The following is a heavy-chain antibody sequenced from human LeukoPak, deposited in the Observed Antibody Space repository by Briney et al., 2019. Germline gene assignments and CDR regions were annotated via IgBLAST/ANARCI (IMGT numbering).Heavy chain of an antibody. V-gene: IGHV3-43D*03. Sequence: GGSLRLSCAASGFTFDDYAMHWVRQAPGKGLEWVSLISWDGSHTYYTDSVKGRFTTSRDNSENSLYLQMNSLRPEDTALYYCTKVKWAVDCTPTSCPYFDYWGQGTLVTVSS. J-gene: IGHJ4*02. CDR1: GFTFDDYA. CDR3: TKVKWAVDCTPTSCPYFDY. D-gene: IGHD2-2*01. CDR2: ISWDGSHT.